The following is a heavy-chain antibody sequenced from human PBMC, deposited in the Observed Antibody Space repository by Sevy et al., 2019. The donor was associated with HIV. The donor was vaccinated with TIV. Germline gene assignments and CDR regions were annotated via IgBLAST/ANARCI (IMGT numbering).Heavy chain of an antibody. Sequence: SETLSLTCTVSGGSISNSYWSWIRQPPGKGLEWIGYIYCSGSTNYNPSLKSRVTMSIDTSKNQFSMNLSSVTAADTAVYYCARGGGYYISGSLWGQGTLVTVSS. CDR1: GGSISNSY. CDR2: IYCSGST. CDR3: ARGGGYYISGSL. V-gene: IGHV4-59*01. J-gene: IGHJ4*02. D-gene: IGHD3-10*01.